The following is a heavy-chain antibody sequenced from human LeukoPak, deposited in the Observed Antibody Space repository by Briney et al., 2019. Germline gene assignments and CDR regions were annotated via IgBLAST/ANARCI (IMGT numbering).Heavy chain of an antibody. CDR1: GGSISSGGYY. CDR2: IYYSGST. J-gene: IGHJ2*01. D-gene: IGHD2-2*01. CDR3: ARDREASSWYFYL. Sequence: SVTLSLTCTVSGGSISSGGYYWSWIRQHPGKGLEWIGYIYYSGSTYYNPSLKSRVTISVDTSKNQFSLKLSSVTAADTAVYYCARDREASSWYFYLWGRGTLVTVSS. V-gene: IGHV4-31*03.